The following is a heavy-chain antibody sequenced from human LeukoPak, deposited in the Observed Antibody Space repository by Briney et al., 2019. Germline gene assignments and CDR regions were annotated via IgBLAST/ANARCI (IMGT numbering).Heavy chain of an antibody. V-gene: IGHV4-61*02. J-gene: IGHJ4*02. D-gene: IGHD5-12*01. CDR2: MYSSGST. CDR3: ARVRRDIVATIPPYFDY. CDR1: GGSISRGSYY. Sequence: SETLSLTCTVSGGSISRGSYYWSWIRQPAGKGLEWIGRMYSSGSTNYNPSLKSRVTISVDTSKNQFSLKLSSVTAADTAMYYCARVRRDIVATIPPYFDYWGQGTLVTVSS.